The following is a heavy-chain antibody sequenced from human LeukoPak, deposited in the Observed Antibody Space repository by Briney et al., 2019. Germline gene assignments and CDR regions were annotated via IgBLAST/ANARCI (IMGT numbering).Heavy chain of an antibody. J-gene: IGHJ4*02. CDR2: INHSGST. CDR1: GGSFSGYY. D-gene: IGHD4-17*01. CDR3: AIVKGPYGDYSDD. Sequence: PSETLSLTCAVYGGSFSGYYWSWIRQPPGKGLEWIGEINHSGSTNYNPSLKSRVTISVATSTNQFSLKLSSVTAADTAVYYCAIVKGPYGDYSDDWGQGTLVTVSS. V-gene: IGHV4-34*01.